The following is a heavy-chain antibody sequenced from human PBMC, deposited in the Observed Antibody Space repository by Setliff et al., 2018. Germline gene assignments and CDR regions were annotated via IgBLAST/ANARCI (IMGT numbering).Heavy chain of an antibody. CDR3: ARNYYDSSGYEFPGWFDP. CDR2: MNPNSGKT. D-gene: IGHD3-22*01. J-gene: IGHJ5*02. V-gene: IGHV1-8*01. Sequence: PGASVKVSCKASGYTFTSYDINWVRQATGQGLEWMGWMNPNSGKTGYAQKLQGRVTMTRNTSISTAYMELSSLRPEDTAVYYCARNYYDSSGYEFPGWFDPWGQGTLVTVSS. CDR1: GYTFTSYD.